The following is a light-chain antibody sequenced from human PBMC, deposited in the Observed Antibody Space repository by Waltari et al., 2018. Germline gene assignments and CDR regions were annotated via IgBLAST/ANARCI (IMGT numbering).Light chain of an antibody. V-gene: IGLV8-61*01. CDR2: KAN. CDR1: SGPHPTTSH. Sequence: QTVVTQETSLCVSPGRTGTLTWSLSSGPHPTTSHSPRYQQTPGQAPLTLVYKANARSSGVPDRFSGSILGNTAALTITGAQADDESDYYCALYMGSGIWVFGGGTRLTVL. J-gene: IGLJ3*02. CDR3: ALYMGSGIWV.